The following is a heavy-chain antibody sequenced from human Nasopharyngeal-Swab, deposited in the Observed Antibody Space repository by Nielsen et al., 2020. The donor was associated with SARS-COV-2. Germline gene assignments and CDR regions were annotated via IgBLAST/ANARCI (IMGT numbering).Heavy chain of an antibody. D-gene: IGHD3-10*01. CDR1: GGSFSGYY. Sequence: GSLRLSCAVYGGSFSGYYWSWIRQPPGKGLEWIGEINHSGSTNYNPSLKSRITISVDTSKNQFSLKLNSMTAADTAVYYCASQLSGNYQAYFDYWGQGSLVAVSS. V-gene: IGHV4-34*01. J-gene: IGHJ4*02. CDR3: ASQLSGNYQAYFDY. CDR2: INHSGST.